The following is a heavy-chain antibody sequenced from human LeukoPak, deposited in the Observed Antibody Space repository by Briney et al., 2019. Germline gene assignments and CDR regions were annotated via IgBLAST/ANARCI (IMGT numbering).Heavy chain of an antibody. V-gene: IGHV4-59*01. D-gene: IGHD2-15*01. CDR3: ARADGYCSGGSCCSAAYYYMDV. Sequence: SETLSLTCTVSGGSISSYYWSWIRQPPGEGLEWIGYIYYSGSTNYNPSLKSRVTISVDTSKNQFSLKLSSVTAADTAVYYCARADGYCSGGSCCSAAYYYMDVWGKGTTVTVPS. CDR1: GGSISSYY. J-gene: IGHJ6*03. CDR2: IYYSGST.